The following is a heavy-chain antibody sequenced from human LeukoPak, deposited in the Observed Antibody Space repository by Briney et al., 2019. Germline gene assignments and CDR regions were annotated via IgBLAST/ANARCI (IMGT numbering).Heavy chain of an antibody. D-gene: IGHD3-22*01. CDR1: GGSISSSSYY. Sequence: SETLSLTCTVSGGSISSSSYYWGWIRQPPGKGLEWIGSIFYSGSTYYNPSLKSRVTISLDTSKNQFSLRLTSVTAADTAVYSCATSSGYYYAIDQWGQGTLVTVSS. V-gene: IGHV4-39*07. CDR3: ATSSGYYYAIDQ. J-gene: IGHJ4*02. CDR2: IFYSGST.